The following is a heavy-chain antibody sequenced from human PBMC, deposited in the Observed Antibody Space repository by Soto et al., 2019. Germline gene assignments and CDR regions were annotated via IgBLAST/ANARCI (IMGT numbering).Heavy chain of an antibody. CDR3: ARGYSSSWYRGWFDP. V-gene: IGHV4-34*01. J-gene: IGHJ5*02. CDR1: GGSFSGYY. CDR2: INHSGST. Sequence: SETLSLTCAVYGGSFSGYYWCWIRQPPGKGLEWIGEINHSGSTNYNPSLKSRVTISVDTSKNQFSLKLSSVTAADTAVYYCARGYSSSWYRGWFDPWGQGTLVTVSS. D-gene: IGHD6-13*01.